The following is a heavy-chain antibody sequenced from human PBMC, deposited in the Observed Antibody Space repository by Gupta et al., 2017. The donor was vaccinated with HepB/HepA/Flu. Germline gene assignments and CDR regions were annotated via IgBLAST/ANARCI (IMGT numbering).Heavy chain of an antibody. J-gene: IGHJ4*02. CDR3: ARAVVVTATLSY. Sequence: QKFQGRVTITRDTSASTAYMELSSLRSEDTAVYYCARAVVVTATLSYWGQGTLVTVSS. V-gene: IGHV1-3*01. D-gene: IGHD2-21*02.